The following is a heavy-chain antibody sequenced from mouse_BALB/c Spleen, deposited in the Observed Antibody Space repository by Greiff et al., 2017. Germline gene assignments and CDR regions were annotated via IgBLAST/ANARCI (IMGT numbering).Heavy chain of an antibody. CDR1: GYTFTSYW. D-gene: IGHD1-2*01. CDR3: ARKTTAREAWFAY. J-gene: IGHJ3*01. CDR2: INPSTGYT. Sequence: VKLMESGAELAKPGASVKMSCKASGYTFTSYWMHWVKQRPGQGLEWIGYINPSTGYTEYNQKFKDKATLTADKSSSTAYMLLSSLTSEDSAVYYCARKTTAREAWFAYWGQGTLVTVSA. V-gene: IGHV1-7*01.